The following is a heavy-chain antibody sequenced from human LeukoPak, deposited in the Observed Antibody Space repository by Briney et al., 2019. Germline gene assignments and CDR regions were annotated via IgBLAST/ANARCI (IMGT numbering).Heavy chain of an antibody. J-gene: IGHJ4*02. Sequence: PSETLSLTCSVSGYSISSNYYWGWIRQPPGKGLEWIGEIFHSGSTNYNPSLKSRVTISVDKSKNQFSLNLNSVTAADTAVYYCAREGDPTGSYYNYWGQGILVTVSS. CDR3: AREGDPTGSYYNY. D-gene: IGHD3-10*01. V-gene: IGHV4-38-2*02. CDR2: IFHSGST. CDR1: GYSISSNYY.